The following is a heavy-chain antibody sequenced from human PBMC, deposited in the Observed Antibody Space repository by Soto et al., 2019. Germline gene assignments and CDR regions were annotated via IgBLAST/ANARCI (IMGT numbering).Heavy chain of an antibody. J-gene: IGHJ4*02. CDR1: GGSISSGGYY. CDR3: ARGVVVVVAATPYFDY. CDR2: IYYSGIT. D-gene: IGHD2-15*01. Sequence: QVQLQESGPGLVKPSQTLSLTCTVSGGSISSGGYYWSWIRPHPGKGLEWLGYIYYSGITYYNPSLKSRVTISVDTSKNQFSLKLSSVTAADTAVYYCARGVVVVVAATPYFDYWGQGTLVTVSS. V-gene: IGHV4-31*03.